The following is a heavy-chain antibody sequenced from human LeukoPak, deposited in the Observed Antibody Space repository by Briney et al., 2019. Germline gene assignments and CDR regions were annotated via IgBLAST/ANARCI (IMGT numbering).Heavy chain of an antibody. J-gene: IGHJ4*02. V-gene: IGHV4-4*02. Sequence: SGTLSLTCAVSGGSISSSNWWSWVRQPPGKGLEWIGEIYHSGSTNYNPSLKSRVTISLDTSRNHFSLRLSSVTAADTAVYYCATQSILIAIPYCGQGTLVTVSS. D-gene: IGHD2-21*01. CDR1: GGSISSSNW. CDR2: IYHSGST. CDR3: ATQSILIAIPY.